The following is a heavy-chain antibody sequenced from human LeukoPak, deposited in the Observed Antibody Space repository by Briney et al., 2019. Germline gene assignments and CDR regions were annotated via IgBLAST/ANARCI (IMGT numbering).Heavy chain of an antibody. CDR1: GGSFSGYY. CDR3: ARGKGSSWYLYYFDY. Sequence: PSETLSLTCAVYGGSFSGYYWSWIRQPPGKGLEWIGEINHSGSTNYNPSLKSRVTISVDTSKNQSSLNLSSVTAADTTVYYCARGKGSSWYLYYFDYWGQGTLVTVSS. D-gene: IGHD6-13*01. J-gene: IGHJ4*02. CDR2: INHSGST. V-gene: IGHV4-34*01.